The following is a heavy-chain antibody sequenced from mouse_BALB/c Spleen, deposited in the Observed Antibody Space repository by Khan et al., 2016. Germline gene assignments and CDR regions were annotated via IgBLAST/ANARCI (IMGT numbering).Heavy chain of an antibody. D-gene: IGHD2-3*01. CDR2: INTYTGEP. CDR3: ASIYDGYYVGLYYAMDY. Sequence: QIQLVQSGPELKKPGETVKISCKASGYTFTNYGMNWVKQAPGKGLKWMGWINTYTGEPTYADDFKGRFAFSLETSVSTVYFQINNIKNEDTATYFCASIYDGYYVGLYYAMDYWRQGTSVTVAS. CDR1: GYTFTNYG. J-gene: IGHJ4*01. V-gene: IGHV9-3-1*01.